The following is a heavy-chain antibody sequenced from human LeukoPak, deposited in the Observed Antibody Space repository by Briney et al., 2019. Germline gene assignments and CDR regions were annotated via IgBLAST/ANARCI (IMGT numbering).Heavy chain of an antibody. CDR3: ARDAQREWELLSYYYYYYMDV. J-gene: IGHJ6*03. V-gene: IGHV3-20*04. Sequence: GGSLRLSCAASGFTFDDYGMSWVRQAPGKGLEWVSGINWNGGSTGYADSVKGRFTISRDNAKNSLYLQMDSLRAEDTALYYCARDAQREWELLSYYYYYYMDVWGKGTTVTVSS. CDR2: INWNGGST. CDR1: GFTFDDYG. D-gene: IGHD1-26*01.